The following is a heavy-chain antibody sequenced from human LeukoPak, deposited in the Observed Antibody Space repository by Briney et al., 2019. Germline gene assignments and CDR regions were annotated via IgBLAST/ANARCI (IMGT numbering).Heavy chain of an antibody. CDR1: GGSFSGYY. CDR3: ARDMSSGWSTYSDY. V-gene: IGHV4-34*01. Sequence: KASETLSLTCAVYGGSFSGYYWRWIRQPPGKGLEWIGEINHSGSTNYNPSLKSRVTISVDTSKNQFSLKLSSVTAADTAVYYCARDMSSGWSTYSDYWGQGTLVTVSS. D-gene: IGHD6-19*01. J-gene: IGHJ4*02. CDR2: INHSGST.